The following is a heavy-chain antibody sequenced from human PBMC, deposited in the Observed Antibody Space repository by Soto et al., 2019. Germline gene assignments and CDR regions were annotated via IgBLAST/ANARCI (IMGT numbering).Heavy chain of an antibody. J-gene: IGHJ5*02. D-gene: IGHD3-22*01. CDR2: INPSGGST. CDR1: GYTFTSYY. V-gene: IGHV1-46*01. Sequence: ASVKVSCKASGYTFTSYYMHWVRQAPGQGLEWMGIINPSGGSTSYAQKFQGRVTMTRDTSTSTVYMELSSLRSGDTAVYYCARDPWAYDSSGYYYQSNWFDPWGQGTLVTVSS. CDR3: ARDPWAYDSSGYYYQSNWFDP.